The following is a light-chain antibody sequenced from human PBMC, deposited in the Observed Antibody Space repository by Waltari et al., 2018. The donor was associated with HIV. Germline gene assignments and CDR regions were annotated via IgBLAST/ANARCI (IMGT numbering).Light chain of an antibody. CDR3: SAYTTYSPLAV. J-gene: IGLJ2*01. Sequence: QSALTQPASVSGSPGQSITISCTGTSSDIGGYDYVSWYQQHPGKAPKLRIYGVSSRPSGGSNRFSGSRSGNTASLTISGLQADDEAHYYCSAYTTYSPLAVFGGGTKLTVL. CDR1: SSDIGGYDY. V-gene: IGLV2-14*01. CDR2: GVS.